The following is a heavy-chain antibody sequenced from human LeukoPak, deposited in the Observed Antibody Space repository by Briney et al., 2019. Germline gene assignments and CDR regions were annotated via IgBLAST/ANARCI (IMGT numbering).Heavy chain of an antibody. CDR1: GYTFTSYY. D-gene: IGHD6-13*01. CDR2: INPSGGST. V-gene: IGHV1-46*01. Sequence: ASVKVSCKASGYTFTSYYMHWVRQAPGQGLEWMGIINPSGGSTSYAQKFQGRVTMTRDTSTSTVYMELSSLRSEDTAVYYCARGGRAAAGLYYFDYWGQGTLVTVSS. J-gene: IGHJ4*02. CDR3: ARGGRAAAGLYYFDY.